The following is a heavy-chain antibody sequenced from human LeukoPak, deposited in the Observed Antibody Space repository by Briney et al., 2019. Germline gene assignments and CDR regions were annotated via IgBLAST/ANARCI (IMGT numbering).Heavy chain of an antibody. CDR2: ISYDGSSK. CDR1: GFTFSSYA. Sequence: GSLRLSCAASGFTFSSYAMHWVRQAPGKGLEWVAVISYDGSSKYYADSVKGRFTISRDNSKNTLYLQMNSLRAEDTAVYYCASIAARPMDYWGQGTLVTVSS. V-gene: IGHV3-30-3*01. D-gene: IGHD6-6*01. J-gene: IGHJ4*02. CDR3: ASIAARPMDY.